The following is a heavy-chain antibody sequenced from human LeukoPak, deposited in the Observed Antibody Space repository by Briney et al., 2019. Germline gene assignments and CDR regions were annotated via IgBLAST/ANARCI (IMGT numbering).Heavy chain of an antibody. J-gene: IGHJ6*02. Sequence: GGPLRLSCAASGFTFSSYAMSWVRQAPGKGLEWVSAISGSGGSTYYADSVKGRFTISRDNSKNTLYLQMNSLRAEDTAVYYCAKGDTAMVTGPYYYYYYGMDVWGQGTTVTVSS. CDR3: AKGDTAMVTGPYYYYYYGMDV. V-gene: IGHV3-23*01. CDR1: GFTFSSYA. D-gene: IGHD5-18*01. CDR2: ISGSGGST.